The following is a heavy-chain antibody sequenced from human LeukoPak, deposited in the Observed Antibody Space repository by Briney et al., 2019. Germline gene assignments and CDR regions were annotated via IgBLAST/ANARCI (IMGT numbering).Heavy chain of an antibody. CDR2: ISSSSSTI. V-gene: IGHV3-48*04. J-gene: IGHJ6*03. D-gene: IGHD2-15*01. CDR3: ARDRPVIEAALNNNYYMDV. CDR1: GFTFSSYN. Sequence: GGSLRLSCTASGFTFSSYNMYWVRQAPGKGLEWVSYISSSSSTIYYADSVKGRFTISRDNAKNSLYLQMNSLRAEDTAVYYCARDRPVIEAALNNNYYMDVWGKGTTVTVSS.